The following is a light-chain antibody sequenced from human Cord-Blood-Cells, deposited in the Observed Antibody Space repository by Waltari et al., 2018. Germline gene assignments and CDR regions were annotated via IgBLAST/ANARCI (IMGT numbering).Light chain of an antibody. CDR2: GAS. J-gene: IGKJ2*01. CDR3: QQYNNWPYT. Sequence: EIVMTHSPATLSVSPGERASLPCRASQSVSSNLAWYQQKPGKAPRLLIYGASTRATGIPARFSGSGSGTEFTLTISSLQSEDFAVYYCQQYNNWPYTFGQGTKLEIK. CDR1: QSVSSN. V-gene: IGKV3-15*01.